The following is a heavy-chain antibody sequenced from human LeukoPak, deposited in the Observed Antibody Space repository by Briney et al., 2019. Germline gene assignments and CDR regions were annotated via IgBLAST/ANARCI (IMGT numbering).Heavy chain of an antibody. CDR3: AKTHHYDFWSGSSYFDY. J-gene: IGHJ4*02. CDR1: GFTFSSYA. V-gene: IGHV3-23*01. Sequence: GRSLRLSCAASGFTFSSYAMSWVRQAPGKGPEWVSAISGSGGSTYYADSVKGRFTISRDNSKNTLYLQMNSLRAEDTAVYYCAKTHHYDFWSGSSYFDYWGQGTLVTVSS. D-gene: IGHD3-3*01. CDR2: ISGSGGST.